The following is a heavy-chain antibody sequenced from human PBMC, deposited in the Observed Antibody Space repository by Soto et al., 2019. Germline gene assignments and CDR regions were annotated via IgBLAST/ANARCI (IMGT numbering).Heavy chain of an antibody. Sequence: GGSLRLSCASSVFTFSSYAMSCVRQAPGKWLEWVSAISGSGGSTYYADSVKGRFTISRDNSKNTLYLQMNSLRAEDTAVYYCAKTPGYSYGFGWGQGTLVIVSS. D-gene: IGHD5-18*01. CDR2: ISGSGGST. J-gene: IGHJ4*02. CDR3: AKTPGYSYGFG. V-gene: IGHV3-23*01. CDR1: VFTFSSYA.